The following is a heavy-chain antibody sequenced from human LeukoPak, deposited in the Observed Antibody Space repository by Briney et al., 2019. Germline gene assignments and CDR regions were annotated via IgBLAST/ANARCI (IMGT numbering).Heavy chain of an antibody. J-gene: IGHJ4*02. Sequence: SETLSLTCTVSGGSITNYYWSWIRQPPGKGLEWIGSIYYSGSTYYNPSLKSRVTISVDTSKNQFSLKLSSVTAADTAVYYCARAPRGLWGQGTLVTVSS. CDR2: IYYSGST. CDR1: GGSITNYY. V-gene: IGHV4-59*05. D-gene: IGHD3-10*01. CDR3: ARAPRGL.